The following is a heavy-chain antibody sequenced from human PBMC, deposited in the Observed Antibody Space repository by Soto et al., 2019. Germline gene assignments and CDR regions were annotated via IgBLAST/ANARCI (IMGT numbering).Heavy chain of an antibody. CDR1: GDSFSAHA. D-gene: IGHD3-3*01. CDR3: ARDSGCVFWSGSFRVHYFDY. J-gene: IGHJ4*02. CDR2: IIPIFGTR. V-gene: IGHV1-69*06. Sequence: QVPLVQSGAEVKKPGSSVKVSCKASGDSFSAHAVSWVRQAPGQGLEWMGAIIPIFGTRHYAQKFQGRVTITADKSTSTAYMELSSLRSEDTAIYYCARDSGCVFWSGSFRVHYFDYWGQGTLVNVSS.